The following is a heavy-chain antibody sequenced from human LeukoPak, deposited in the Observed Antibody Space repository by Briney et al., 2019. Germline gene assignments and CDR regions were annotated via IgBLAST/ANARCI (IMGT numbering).Heavy chain of an antibody. CDR1: GFTFSSYW. J-gene: IGHJ4*02. CDR3: ARDYGSGSFSCFDY. Sequence: GGSLRLSCAASGFTFSSYWMSWVRQAPGKGLEWVANIKQDGSEKYYVDSVKGRFTISRDNAKNSLYLQMNSLRAEDTAVYYCARDYGSGSFSCFDYWGQGTLVTVSS. V-gene: IGHV3-7*01. D-gene: IGHD3-10*01. CDR2: IKQDGSEK.